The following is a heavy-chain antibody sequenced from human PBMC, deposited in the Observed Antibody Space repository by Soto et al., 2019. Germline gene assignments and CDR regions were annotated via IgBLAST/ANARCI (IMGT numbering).Heavy chain of an antibody. Sequence: PSETLSLTCTVSGGSISSGDYYWSWIRQPPGKGLEWIGYIYYSGSTYYNPSLKSRVTISVDTSKNQFSLKLSSVTAADTAVYYCAREWGPRIAAAGKGYYYGMDVWGQGTTVTVSS. CDR2: IYYSGST. CDR1: GGSISSGDYY. D-gene: IGHD6-13*01. V-gene: IGHV4-30-4*01. CDR3: AREWGPRIAAAGKGYYYGMDV. J-gene: IGHJ6*02.